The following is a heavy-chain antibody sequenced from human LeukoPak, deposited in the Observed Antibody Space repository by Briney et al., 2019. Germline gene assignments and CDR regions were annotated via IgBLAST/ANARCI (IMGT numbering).Heavy chain of an antibody. CDR2: ISSSSSTI. CDR3: ARETYFDY. CDR1: GFTFSSYS. Sequence: GGSLRLSCAASGFTFSSYSMNWVRQAPGKGLEWVSYISSSSSTIYHADSVKGRFTISRDNAKNSLYLQMNSLRAEDTAVYYCARETYFDYWGQGTLVTVSS. V-gene: IGHV3-48*01. J-gene: IGHJ4*02.